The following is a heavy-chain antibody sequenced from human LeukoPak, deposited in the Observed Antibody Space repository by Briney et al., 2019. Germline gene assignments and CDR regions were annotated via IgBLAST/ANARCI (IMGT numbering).Heavy chain of an antibody. Sequence: PSETLSLTCTVSGGSISSYYWSWIRQPPGKGLEWIGYIYYSGSTNYNPSLKSRVTISVDTSKNQFSLKLSPVTAADTAVYYCAREIPRWAFDIWGQGTMVTVSS. J-gene: IGHJ3*02. CDR3: AREIPRWAFDI. V-gene: IGHV4-59*01. D-gene: IGHD4-23*01. CDR1: GGSISSYY. CDR2: IYYSGST.